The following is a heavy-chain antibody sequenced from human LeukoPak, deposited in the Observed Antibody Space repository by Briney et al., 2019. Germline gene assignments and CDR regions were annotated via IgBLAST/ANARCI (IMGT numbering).Heavy chain of an antibody. CDR3: ARDALRDDAFDI. CDR1: GFTFSSYH. Sequence: PGGSLRLSCKASGFTFSSYHMNWVRQAPGKGLEWVSSISSSNVYTHYADSVKGRITISRDNGKNSLYLQMNSLTAEDTALYYCARDALRDDAFDIWGQGTMVTVSS. V-gene: IGHV3-21*04. J-gene: IGHJ3*02. CDR2: ISSSNVYT.